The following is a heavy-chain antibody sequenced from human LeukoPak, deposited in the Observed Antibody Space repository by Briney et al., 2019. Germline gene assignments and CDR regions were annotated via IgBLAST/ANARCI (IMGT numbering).Heavy chain of an antibody. V-gene: IGHV4-39*01. J-gene: IGHJ4*02. CDR3: AVGMTTVVTTPYY. CDR1: GGSISSSSYY. Sequence: SETLSLTCTVSGGSISSSSYYWGWIPQPPGKGLEWIGSIYYSGSTYYNPSLKSRVTISVDTSKNQFSLKLSSVTAADTAVYYCAVGMTTVVTTPYYWGQGTLVTVSS. D-gene: IGHD4-23*01. CDR2: IYYSGST.